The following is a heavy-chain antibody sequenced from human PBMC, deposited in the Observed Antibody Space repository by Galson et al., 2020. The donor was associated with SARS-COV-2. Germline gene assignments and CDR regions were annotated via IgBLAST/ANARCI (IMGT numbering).Heavy chain of an antibody. CDR3: ASLGGDSSGYVGH. V-gene: IGHV3-74*01. CDR1: GFTFSSYW. J-gene: IGHJ5*02. Sequence: GSLRLSCAASGFTFSSYWMHWVRQAPGKGLVWVSRINSDGSIISYVESVKGRFSISRDNAKNTLYLQMNSLRVEDTAVYYCASLGGDSSGYVGHCGHGTLVTVSS. D-gene: IGHD3-22*01. CDR2: INSDGSII.